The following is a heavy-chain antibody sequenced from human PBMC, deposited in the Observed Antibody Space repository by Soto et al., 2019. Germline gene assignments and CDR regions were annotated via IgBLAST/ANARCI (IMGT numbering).Heavy chain of an antibody. V-gene: IGHV3-73*02. D-gene: IGHD3-10*01. CDR2: IRSKTKSYAT. CDR1: GLIFSGSA. J-gene: IGHJ6*02. CDR3: ARLSFGLDV. Sequence: VQLVESGGGLVQPGGSLKLSCAASGLIFSGSAIHWVRQASGKGLEWLGRIRSKTKSYATAYAASVKGRFTISRDDSRSTAYLQMNSLKTEDTAVYYCARLSFGLDVWGQGTTVTVSS.